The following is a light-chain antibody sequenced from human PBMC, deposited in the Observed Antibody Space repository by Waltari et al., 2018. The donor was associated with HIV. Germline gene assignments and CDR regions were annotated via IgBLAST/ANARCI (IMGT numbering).Light chain of an antibody. CDR3: SSFANRDGFYVL. CDR1: TSDIGTYDY. Sequence: QSALTQPHSASGSPGQSVTLSCTGTTSDIGTYDYVSWYQQHPGKAPKLVISEVTKRPSGVSDRFSGSKSGNTAFLTVSGLQAEDEADYYCSSFANRDGFYVLFGGGTRLTVL. J-gene: IGLJ2*01. CDR2: EVT. V-gene: IGLV2-8*01.